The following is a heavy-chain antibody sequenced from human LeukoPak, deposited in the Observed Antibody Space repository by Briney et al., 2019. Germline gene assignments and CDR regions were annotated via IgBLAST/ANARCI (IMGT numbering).Heavy chain of an antibody. J-gene: IGHJ4*02. CDR3: ARDLLSLPHKYFDS. V-gene: IGHV3-30*02. CDR1: GFTFSSYG. D-gene: IGHD3-16*01. Sequence: PGGSLRLSCAASGFTFSSYGMHWVRQAPGKGLEWVAYIQYDGSQKYYGDSVKGRFTISRDNSKNTVHLQMNSLRDEDTALYYCARDLLSLPHKYFDSWGQGTLVTVSS. CDR2: IQYDGSQK.